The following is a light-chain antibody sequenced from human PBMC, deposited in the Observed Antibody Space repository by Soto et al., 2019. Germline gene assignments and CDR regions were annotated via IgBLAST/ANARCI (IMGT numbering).Light chain of an antibody. Sequence: ELVLTQSPGTLSLSPGERATLSCRASQSVSSSYLAWYQQKPGKAPRLLIYGASSRATGIPDRFSGSGSGTDFTLTISRLEPEDFAVYYCQQYGSSPLFGPGTKVDIK. J-gene: IGKJ3*01. CDR3: QQYGSSPL. V-gene: IGKV3-20*01. CDR1: QSVSSSY. CDR2: GAS.